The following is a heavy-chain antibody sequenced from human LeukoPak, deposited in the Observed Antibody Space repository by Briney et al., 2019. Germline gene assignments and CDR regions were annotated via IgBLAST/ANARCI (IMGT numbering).Heavy chain of an antibody. CDR1: GRTFSSYA. Sequence: GASVKVSCKASGRTFSSYAISWVRQAPGQGLEWMGRITPIFGTANYAQKFQGRVTITADESTSTAYMELSSLRSEDTAVYYCARDRADSGSYYFGYWGQGTLVTVSS. V-gene: IGHV1-69*13. D-gene: IGHD1-26*01. CDR2: ITPIFGTA. CDR3: ARDRADSGSYYFGY. J-gene: IGHJ4*02.